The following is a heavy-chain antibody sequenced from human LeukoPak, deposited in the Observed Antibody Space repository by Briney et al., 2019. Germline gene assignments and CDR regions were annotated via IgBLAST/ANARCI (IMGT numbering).Heavy chain of an antibody. Sequence: GGSLRLSCAASGFTFSSYSMNWVRQAPGKGLEWVSYITRSSSSIYYADSVRGRFTISRDNAENSLYLQMNSLRVEDTAVYYCARGLQQLVRGFNYYFMDVWGKGTTVTVSS. D-gene: IGHD6-13*01. CDR3: ARGLQQLVRGFNYYFMDV. CDR1: GFTFSSYS. CDR2: ITRSSSSI. J-gene: IGHJ6*03. V-gene: IGHV3-48*01.